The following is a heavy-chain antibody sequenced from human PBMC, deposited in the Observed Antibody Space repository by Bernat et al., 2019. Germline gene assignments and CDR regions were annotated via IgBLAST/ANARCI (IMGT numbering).Heavy chain of an antibody. CDR3: ARGRFTTMIVVAVLDY. V-gene: IGHV3-33*01. J-gene: IGHJ4*02. CDR1: GFTFSSYG. D-gene: IGHD3-22*01. CDR2: IWYDGSNK. Sequence: QVQLVESGGGVVQPGRSLRLSCVASGFTFSSYGMHWVRQAPGKGLEWVAVIWYDGSNKYYADSVKGRFTISRDNSKNTLYLQMNSLRAEDTAVYYCARGRFTTMIVVAVLDYWGQGTLVTVSS.